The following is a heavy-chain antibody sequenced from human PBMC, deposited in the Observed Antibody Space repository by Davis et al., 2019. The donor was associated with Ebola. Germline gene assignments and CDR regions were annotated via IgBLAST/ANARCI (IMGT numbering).Heavy chain of an antibody. Sequence: GSLRLSCAVYGGSFSGYLWSWIRQTPGKGLEWIGEINHSGRTNYYPSLKSRVTISVDTSKSHLSLRLNSVSAADTAVYYCARGSLIVVEPTATGLSDLDYWGQGTLVTVSS. D-gene: IGHD2-2*01. CDR2: INHSGRT. J-gene: IGHJ4*02. CDR1: GGSFSGYL. V-gene: IGHV4-34*01. CDR3: ARGSLIVVEPTATGLSDLDY.